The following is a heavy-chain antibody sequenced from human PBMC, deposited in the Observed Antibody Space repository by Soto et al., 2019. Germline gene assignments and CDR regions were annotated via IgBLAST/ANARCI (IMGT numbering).Heavy chain of an antibody. CDR3: ARHDLGSGRPSNWFDP. V-gene: IGHV4-39*01. Sequence: SETLSLSCTVSGGSISSSSYYWGWIRQPPGKGLEWIGSIYYSGSTYYNPSLKSRVTISVDTSKNQFSLKLSSVTAADTAVYYCARHDLGSGRPSNWFDPWGQGTLVTVSS. J-gene: IGHJ5*02. D-gene: IGHD3-10*01. CDR2: IYYSGST. CDR1: GGSISSSSYY.